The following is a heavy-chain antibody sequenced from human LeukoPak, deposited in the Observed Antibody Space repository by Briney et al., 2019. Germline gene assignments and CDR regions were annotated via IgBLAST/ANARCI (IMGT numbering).Heavy chain of an antibody. Sequence: ASVKVSCKASGYTFTGYYMHWMRQAPGQGLEWMGWINPNSGDTNYAQKFQGRVTMTRDTSITTAYMELSRLRSDDTAVYYCTRDLAGQYCSSTTYCTFIRDTYFDYWGQGTLVTVSS. D-gene: IGHD2-2*02. CDR2: INPNSGDT. V-gene: IGHV1-2*02. J-gene: IGHJ4*02. CDR1: GYTFTGYY. CDR3: TRDLAGQYCSSTTYCTFIRDTYFDY.